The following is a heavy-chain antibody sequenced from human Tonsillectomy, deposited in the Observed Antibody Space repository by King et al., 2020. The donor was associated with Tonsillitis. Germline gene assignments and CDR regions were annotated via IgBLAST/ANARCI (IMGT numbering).Heavy chain of an antibody. CDR2: FDPEVDDT. D-gene: IGHD6-19*01. V-gene: IGHV1-24*01. J-gene: IGHJ1*01. CDR3: AVDLAYSSSWQTTQRN. CDR1: GDSLTEFA. Sequence: VQLVQSGAAVKKPGASVKVSCKVSGDSLTEFAMHWVRQAPGQGLEWMGGFDPEVDDTIYAQKFQGRVSMTEDSSTDTAYMELSNLRSDDTAVYYCAVDLAYSSSWQTTQRNWGQGTLVTVSS.